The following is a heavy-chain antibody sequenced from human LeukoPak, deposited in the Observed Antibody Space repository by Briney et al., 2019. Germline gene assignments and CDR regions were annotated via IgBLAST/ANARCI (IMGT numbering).Heavy chain of an antibody. CDR1: GGSFSGYS. Sequence: SETLSLTCAVSGGSFSGYSWSWLRQAPGTGLEWIGEINNSGSTNYNPSLTSRVTISEATSQNQFSLKLSSLTAADTAVYYCARGGEVVRGVIGLPYYYYMDVWGKGTTVTVSS. CDR3: ARGGEVVRGVIGLPYYYYMDV. CDR2: INNSGST. V-gene: IGHV4-34*01. D-gene: IGHD3-10*01. J-gene: IGHJ6*03.